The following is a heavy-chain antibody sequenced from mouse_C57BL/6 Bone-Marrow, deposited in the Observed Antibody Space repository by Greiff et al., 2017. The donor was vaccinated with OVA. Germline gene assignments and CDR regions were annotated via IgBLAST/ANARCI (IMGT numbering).Heavy chain of an antibody. CDR1: GYTFTSYW. Sequence: QVQLQQPGAELVKPGASVKVSYKASGYTFTSYWMHWVKQRPGQGLEWIGRIHPSDSDTNYNQKFKGKATLTVDKSSSTAYMQLSSLTSEDSAVYYCAIRDDGYSFYYFDYWGQGTTLTVSS. J-gene: IGHJ2*01. V-gene: IGHV1-74*01. D-gene: IGHD2-3*01. CDR2: IHPSDSDT. CDR3: AIRDDGYSFYYFDY.